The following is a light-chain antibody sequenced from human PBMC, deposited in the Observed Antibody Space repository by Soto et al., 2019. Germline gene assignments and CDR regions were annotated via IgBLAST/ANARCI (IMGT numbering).Light chain of an antibody. Sequence: DIVMTQSPATLSVSPGERATLSCRASQTVNNNLAWYQHKTGQAPRLLIFGASTRATGIPVRFSGSGSGTDFTLTISSLQSEDSAVYYCQHYNNWPPWTFGQGTKVDIK. V-gene: IGKV3-15*01. CDR2: GAS. CDR1: QTVNNN. CDR3: QHYNNWPPWT. J-gene: IGKJ1*01.